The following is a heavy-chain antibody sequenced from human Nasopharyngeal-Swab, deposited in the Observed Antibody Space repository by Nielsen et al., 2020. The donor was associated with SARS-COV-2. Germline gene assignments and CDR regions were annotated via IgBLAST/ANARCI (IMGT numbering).Heavy chain of an antibody. CDR3: ARRYCSSTSCLIDY. D-gene: IGHD2-2*01. Sequence: GGSLRLSCATSGFTFSTYEMNWVRQAPGKGLEWISYISSSGSTIYYADSVKGRFTISRDNAKNSLYLQMNSLRAEDTAVYYCARRYCSSTSCLIDYWGQGTLVTVSS. V-gene: IGHV3-48*03. J-gene: IGHJ4*02. CDR2: ISSSGSTI. CDR1: GFTFSTYE.